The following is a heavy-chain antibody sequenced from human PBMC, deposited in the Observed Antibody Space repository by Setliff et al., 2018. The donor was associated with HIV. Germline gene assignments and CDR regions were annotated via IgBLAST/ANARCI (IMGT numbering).Heavy chain of an antibody. Sequence: SETLSFTCSVSGYSISSGYYWGWIRQPPGKGLEWIGSIYQTGRTNYNPSLKSRVTVSLDMSNSQFSQKVTSMTAADTAVYYCGRQAWDHQSSGYFVAYWGQGTLVTVSS. CDR1: GYSISSGYY. CDR3: GRQAWDHQSSGYFVAY. D-gene: IGHD6-19*01. V-gene: IGHV4-38-2*02. CDR2: IYQTGRT. J-gene: IGHJ4*02.